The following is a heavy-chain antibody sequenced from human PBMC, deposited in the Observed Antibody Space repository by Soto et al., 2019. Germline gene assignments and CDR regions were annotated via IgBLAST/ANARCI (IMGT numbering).Heavy chain of an antibody. CDR3: ARQIYDSSGYYYAY. Sequence: SETLSLTCAVSGGSISSSNWWSWVRQPPGKGLERIGEIYHIGSTNYNPSLKSRVTISVDKSKNQLFLKLSSVTAPDSAVYYCARQIYDSSGYYYAYWGQGTLVTVSS. CDR1: GGSISSSNW. V-gene: IGHV4-4*02. CDR2: IYHIGST. D-gene: IGHD3-22*01. J-gene: IGHJ4*02.